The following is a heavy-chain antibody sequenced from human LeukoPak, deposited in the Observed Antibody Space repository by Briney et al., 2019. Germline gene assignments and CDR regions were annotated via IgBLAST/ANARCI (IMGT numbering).Heavy chain of an antibody. J-gene: IGHJ6*02. Sequence: GRSPRLSCAASGFTFSSYGMHWVRQAPGKGLEWVALIWYDGSNKYYADSVKGRFTISRDNSKNTLYLQMHSLRAEDTAVYYCARDFVAAPTVWGQGTTVTVSS. D-gene: IGHD6-13*01. CDR1: GFTFSSYG. CDR2: IWYDGSNK. V-gene: IGHV3-33*01. CDR3: ARDFVAAPTV.